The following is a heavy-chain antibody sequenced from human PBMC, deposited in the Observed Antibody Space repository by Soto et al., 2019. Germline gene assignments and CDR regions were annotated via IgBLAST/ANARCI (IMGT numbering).Heavy chain of an antibody. V-gene: IGHV4-30-2*01. CDR2: IYHSGST. J-gene: IGHJ6*02. D-gene: IGHD3-10*01. CDR1: GGSISSGGYS. CDR3: ARASWRYYGMDV. Sequence: KTSGTLSLTCAVSGGSISSGGYSWSWIRQPPGKGLEWIGYIYHSGSTYYNPSLKSRVTISVDGSKNQFSLKLSSVTAADTAVYYCARASWRYYGMDVWGQGTTVTVSS.